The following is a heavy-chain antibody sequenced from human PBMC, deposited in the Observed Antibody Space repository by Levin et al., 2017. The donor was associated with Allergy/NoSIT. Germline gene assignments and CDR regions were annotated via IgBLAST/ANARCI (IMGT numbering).Heavy chain of an antibody. V-gene: IGHV4-39*01. J-gene: IGHJ4*02. CDR3: GRRGGSGWHGGFDC. CDR1: GGPITITSYY. Sequence: SETLSLICSVSGGPITITSYYWGWIRQPPGKGLEWIGNIYFSGSTYYSPSLKSRVTISVDTSKNQFSLRLTSVTAADTAVYYCGRRGGSGWHGGFDCWGQGTLVTVSS. CDR2: IYFSGST. D-gene: IGHD6-19*01.